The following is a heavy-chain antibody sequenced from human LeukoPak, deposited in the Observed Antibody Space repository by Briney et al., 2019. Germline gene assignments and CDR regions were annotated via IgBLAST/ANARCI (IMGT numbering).Heavy chain of an antibody. D-gene: IGHD3-22*01. V-gene: IGHV1-69*13. Sequence: GASVTVSCKASGGTFSSYATSWVRQAPGQGLEWMGGIIPIFGTANYAQKFQGRVTITADESTSTAYMELSSLRSEDTAVYYCARGIVYDSSGYGHFSYYYYYMDVWGKGTTVTISS. CDR2: IIPIFGTA. CDR1: GGTFSSYA. J-gene: IGHJ6*03. CDR3: ARGIVYDSSGYGHFSYYYYYMDV.